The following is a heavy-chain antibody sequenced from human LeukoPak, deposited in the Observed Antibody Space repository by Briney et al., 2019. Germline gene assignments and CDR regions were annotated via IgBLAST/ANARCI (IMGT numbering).Heavy chain of an antibody. V-gene: IGHV1-8*01. CDR1: GYTFTSFD. Sequence: ASVKVSCKASGYTFTSFDIHWVRQATGQGFEWIGWMNPNSGDTGFAQKFQGRITMTRDTSISTAHMELSSLTSDDAAVYYCARVDGHFDSWGQGTLVTVSS. CDR2: MNPNSGDT. CDR3: ARVDGHFDS. J-gene: IGHJ5*01.